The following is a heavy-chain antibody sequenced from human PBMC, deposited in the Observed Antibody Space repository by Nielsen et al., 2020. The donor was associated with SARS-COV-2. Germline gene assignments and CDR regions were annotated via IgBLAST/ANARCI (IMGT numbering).Heavy chain of an antibody. CDR2: ISYDGSNK. CDR1: GFTFSSYG. Sequence: GGSLRLSCAASGFTFSSYGMHWVRQAPGKGLEWVAVISYDGSNKYYADSVKGRFTISRDNSKNTLYLQMNSLRAEDTAVYYCARDGPTRATATDYWGQGTLVTVS. V-gene: IGHV3-30*03. J-gene: IGHJ4*02. CDR3: ARDGPTRATATDY. D-gene: IGHD2-2*01.